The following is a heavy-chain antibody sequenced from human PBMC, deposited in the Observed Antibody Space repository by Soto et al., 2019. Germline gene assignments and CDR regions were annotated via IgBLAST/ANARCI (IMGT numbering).Heavy chain of an antibody. CDR3: ATQQQLALFDY. Sequence: GESLKISCNGSGYSFTIYWIGWVRQLPGKGLEWMGIIYPGDSDTRYSPSFQGQVTISADKSITTAYLQWSSLKASDTAMYYCATQQQLALFDYWGQGTLVTVSS. CDR2: IYPGDSDT. D-gene: IGHD6-13*01. V-gene: IGHV5-51*01. CDR1: GYSFTIYW. J-gene: IGHJ4*02.